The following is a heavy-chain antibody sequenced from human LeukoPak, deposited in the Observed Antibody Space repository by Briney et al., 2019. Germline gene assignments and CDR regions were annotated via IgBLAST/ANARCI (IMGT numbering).Heavy chain of an antibody. D-gene: IGHD6-19*01. Sequence: SETLSLTCTVSGGSISSSSYYWGWIRQPPGKGLEWMGSIYYSGSTYYNPSLKSRVTISVDTSKNQFSLKLSSVTAADTAVYYCADVYSSGWYRAEYFQHWGQGTLVTVSS. CDR2: IYYSGST. CDR1: GGSISSSSYY. J-gene: IGHJ1*01. CDR3: ADVYSSGWYRAEYFQH. V-gene: IGHV4-39*01.